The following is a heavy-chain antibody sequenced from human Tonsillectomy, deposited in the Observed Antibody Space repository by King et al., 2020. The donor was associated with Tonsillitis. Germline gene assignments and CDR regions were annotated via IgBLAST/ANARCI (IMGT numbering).Heavy chain of an antibody. CDR2: INPNSGGT. D-gene: IGHD2-15*01. CDR3: ASLYCSDGKCYAGWFDP. Sequence: VQLVESGAEVKKPGASVKVSCKASGYSFTGYYIHWVRQAPGQGLEWMGWINPNSGGTEYAQKFQVRVTMTRDTSISTAYMELSRLRFDDTAVYYCASLYCSDGKCYAGWFDPWGQGTLVTVSS. J-gene: IGHJ5*02. CDR1: GYSFTGYY. V-gene: IGHV1-2*02.